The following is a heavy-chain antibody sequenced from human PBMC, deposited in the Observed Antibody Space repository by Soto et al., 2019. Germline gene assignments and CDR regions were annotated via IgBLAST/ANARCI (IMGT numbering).Heavy chain of an antibody. CDR2: INPSGGST. V-gene: IGHV1-46*03. CDR1: GYTLTELS. J-gene: IGHJ4*02. D-gene: IGHD4-17*01. Sequence: ASVKVSCKVSGYTLTELSMHWVRQAPGQGLEWMGIINPSGGSTSYAQKFQGRVTMTRDTSTSTVYMELSSLRSEDTAVYYCASPLDYGGWGQLDYWGQGTLVTVSS. CDR3: ASPLDYGGWGQLDY.